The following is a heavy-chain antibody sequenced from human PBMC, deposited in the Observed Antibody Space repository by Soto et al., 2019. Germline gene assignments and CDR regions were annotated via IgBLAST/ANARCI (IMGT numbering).Heavy chain of an antibody. Sequence: EVQLVESGGGLVQPGGSLRLSCAASGFTFSSYSMNWFRQAPGKGLEWVSYISSSSSTIYYADSVKGRFTISRDNAKNSLYLQMNSLRAEDTAVYYCARVRLFRGGRYYYYMDVWGKGTTVTVSS. CDR3: ARVRLFRGGRYYYYMDV. V-gene: IGHV3-48*01. CDR2: ISSSSSTI. CDR1: GFTFSSYS. D-gene: IGHD3-10*01. J-gene: IGHJ6*03.